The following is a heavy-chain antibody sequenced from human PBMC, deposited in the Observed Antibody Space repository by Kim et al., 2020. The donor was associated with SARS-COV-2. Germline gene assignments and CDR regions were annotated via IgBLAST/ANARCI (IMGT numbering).Heavy chain of an antibody. Sequence: GGSLRLSCAASGFTFSSYAMHWVRQAPGKGLEWVAVISYDGSNKYYADSVKGRFTISRDNSKNTLYLQMNSLRAEDTAVYYCARDGGIVDGSGSYSLYRYYGMDVWGQGTTVTVS. V-gene: IGHV3-30*04. D-gene: IGHD3-10*01. CDR1: GFTFSSYA. CDR3: ARDGGIVDGSGSYSLYRYYGMDV. J-gene: IGHJ6*02. CDR2: ISYDGSNK.